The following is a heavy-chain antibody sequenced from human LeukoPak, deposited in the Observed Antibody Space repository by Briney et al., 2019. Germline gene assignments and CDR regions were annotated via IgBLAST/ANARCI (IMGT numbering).Heavy chain of an antibody. CDR2: VWFVGSYE. Sequence: PGGSLRLSCVASGFKFTDYAIHWVRQVPGRGLEWVAVVWFVGSYELYADSVKGRFTISRDDSRSTINLQMESLRAEATALYYWARDLGGRGIPVYYFDYWGQGTQVTVSS. CDR1: GFKFTDYA. CDR3: ARDLGGRGIPVYYFDY. V-gene: IGHV3-33*08. J-gene: IGHJ4*02. D-gene: IGHD4-23*01.